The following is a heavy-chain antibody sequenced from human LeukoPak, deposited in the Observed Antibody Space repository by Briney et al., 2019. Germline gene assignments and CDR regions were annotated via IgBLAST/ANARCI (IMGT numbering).Heavy chain of an antibody. CDR3: ARHPVGEDIVVVPPDY. Sequence: GESLKISCKGSGYSFTSYWIGWVRQMPGKGLEWMGIIYPGDSDTRYSPSFQGQVTISADKSISTAYLQWSSLKASDTAMYYCARHPVGEDIVVVPPDYWGQGTLVTVSS. CDR2: IYPGDSDT. V-gene: IGHV5-51*01. D-gene: IGHD2-2*01. CDR1: GYSFTSYW. J-gene: IGHJ4*02.